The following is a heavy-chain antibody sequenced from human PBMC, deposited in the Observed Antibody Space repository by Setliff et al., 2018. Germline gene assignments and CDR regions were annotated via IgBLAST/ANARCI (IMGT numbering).Heavy chain of an antibody. J-gene: IGHJ6*02. V-gene: IGHV4-34*01. CDR1: GDSFSDYY. CDR3: ARLSWNGLRYYGLDV. CDR2: INHRGST. D-gene: IGHD3-3*01. Sequence: SETLSLTCAVYGDSFSDYYWSWIRQPPGKGLKWIEEINHRGSTNYNPSLMSRVSISVDTSKNQFSLKLRSVTAADTAVYYCARLSWNGLRYYGLDVWGQGTTVTVSS.